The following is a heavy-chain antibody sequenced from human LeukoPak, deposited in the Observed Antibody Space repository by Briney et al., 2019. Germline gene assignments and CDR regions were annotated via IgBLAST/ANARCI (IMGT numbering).Heavy chain of an antibody. CDR1: GGSISSSTYY. Sequence: SETLSLTCTVSGGSISSSTYYWGWIRQPPGKGLEWIGSINYSGTTYYNPSLKSRVTISVDTSKNQFSLKLSSVTAADTAVYYCARLPIVVVPSTSFDIWGQGTMVTVSS. D-gene: IGHD2-2*01. J-gene: IGHJ3*02. V-gene: IGHV4-39*01. CDR3: ARLPIVVVPSTSFDI. CDR2: INYSGTT.